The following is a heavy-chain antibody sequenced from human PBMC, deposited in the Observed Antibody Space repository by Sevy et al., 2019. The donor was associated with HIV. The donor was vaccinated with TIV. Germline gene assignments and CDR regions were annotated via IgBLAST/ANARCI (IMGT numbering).Heavy chain of an antibody. Sequence: GGSLRLSCAASGFTFSDYYMDWIRQAPGKGLEWVSYISSSGSTIYYADSVKGRFTISRDNAKNSLYLQMNSLRAEDTAVYYCARGLWFGELSPFDYWGQGTLVTVSS. CDR2: ISSSGSTI. D-gene: IGHD3-10*01. J-gene: IGHJ4*02. CDR3: ARGLWFGELSPFDY. V-gene: IGHV3-11*01. CDR1: GFTFSDYY.